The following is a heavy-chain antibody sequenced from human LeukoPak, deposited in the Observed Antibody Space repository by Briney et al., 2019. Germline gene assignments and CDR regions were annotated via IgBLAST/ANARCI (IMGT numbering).Heavy chain of an antibody. CDR2: ISWNSGSI. CDR3: AKGTVAGDFDY. J-gene: IGHJ4*02. V-gene: IGHV3-9*01. Sequence: GGSLRLSCAASGFTFDDYAMHWVRQAPGKGLEWVSGISWNSGSIGYADSVKGRFTISRDNAKNSLYLQMNSLRAEDTALYYCAKGTVAGDFDYWGQGTLDTVSS. CDR1: GFTFDDYA. D-gene: IGHD6-19*01.